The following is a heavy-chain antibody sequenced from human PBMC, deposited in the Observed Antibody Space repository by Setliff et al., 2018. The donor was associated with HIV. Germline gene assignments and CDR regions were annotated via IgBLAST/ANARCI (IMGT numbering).Heavy chain of an antibody. V-gene: IGHV1-2*06. J-gene: IGHJ4*02. CDR2: INPNSGGT. CDR1: GYTFTGYY. D-gene: IGHD3-22*01. CDR3: ASGKDYDSRGYLDY. Sequence: ASVKVSCKASGYTFTGYYMHWVRQAPGQGLEWMGRINPNSGGTNYAQKFQGRVTMTRDTYISAAYMELSRLRSDDTAVYYCASGKDYDSRGYLDYWGQGTLVTVSS.